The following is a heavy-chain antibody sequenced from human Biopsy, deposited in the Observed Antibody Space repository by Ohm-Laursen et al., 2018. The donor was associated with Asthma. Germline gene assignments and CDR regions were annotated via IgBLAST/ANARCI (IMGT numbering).Heavy chain of an antibody. CDR2: IYYSGTT. J-gene: IGHJ6*02. D-gene: IGHD6-13*01. CDR3: VRGSSSWHHGPFHYYYGLDV. Sequence: GTLSFTCSLSSGSGGYMRSGNYYWGWIRRPPGKGLEWIGSIYYSGTTYYNPSLESRVTVSADTSKNQFSLKLTSVTTADTAVYYCVRGSSSWHHGPFHYYYGLDVWGQGTTATVSS. V-gene: IGHV4-39*01. CDR1: SGSGGYMRSGNYY.